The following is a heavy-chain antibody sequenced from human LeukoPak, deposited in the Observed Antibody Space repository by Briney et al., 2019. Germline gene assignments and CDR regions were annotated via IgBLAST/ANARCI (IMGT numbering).Heavy chain of an antibody. CDR2: IYYSGST. CDR1: GGSISSYY. Sequence: SETLSLTCTVSGGSISSYYWSWIRQPPGRGLEWIGYIYYSGSTNYNPSLKSRVTISVDTSKNQFSLKLSSVTAADTAVYYCAREAVEDSRGYVHAFDIWGQGTMVTVSS. J-gene: IGHJ3*02. V-gene: IGHV4-59*01. CDR3: AREAVEDSRGYVHAFDI. D-gene: IGHD3-22*01.